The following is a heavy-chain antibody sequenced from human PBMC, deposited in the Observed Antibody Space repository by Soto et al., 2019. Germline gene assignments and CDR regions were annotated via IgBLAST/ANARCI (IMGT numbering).Heavy chain of an antibody. J-gene: IGHJ4*02. CDR1: GFTFGGSA. CDR3: TRQTDAVQWLVVPTDYNFDY. V-gene: IGHV3-73*01. D-gene: IGHD6-19*01. Sequence: GGSLRLSCAASGFTFGGSAMHWVRQASGKGREWVGQIRSKTNSYATAYAESVKGRFTISRDDSMNTAYLQMNSLKTEDTAVYFCTRQTDAVQWLVVPTDYNFDYWGQGTLVTVSS. CDR2: IRSKTNSYAT.